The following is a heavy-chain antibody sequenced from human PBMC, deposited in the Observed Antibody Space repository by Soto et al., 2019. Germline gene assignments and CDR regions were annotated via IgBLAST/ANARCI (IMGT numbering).Heavy chain of an antibody. Sequence: QVQLQESGPGLVKPSETLSLTCTVSGGSISSYYWSWIRQPPGKGLEWIGYIYYSGSTNYNPSLKRRVTMLVDPSTNQFSLKLSSVTAADTAVYYCARARGTTVDFDYWGQGTLVTVSS. D-gene: IGHD4-17*01. V-gene: IGHV4-59*01. CDR1: GGSISSYY. CDR2: IYYSGST. CDR3: ARARGTTVDFDY. J-gene: IGHJ4*02.